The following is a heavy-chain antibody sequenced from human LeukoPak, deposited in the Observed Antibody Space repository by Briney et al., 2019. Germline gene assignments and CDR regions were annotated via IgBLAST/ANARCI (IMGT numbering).Heavy chain of an antibody. V-gene: IGHV1-69*05. CDR2: IIPIFGTA. D-gene: IGHD3-22*01. J-gene: IGHJ4*02. CDR1: GGTFSSYA. CDR3: ARQLSPPYYYDSSGYYQDY. Sequence: VASVKVSCKASGGTFSSYAISWVRQAPGQRLEWMGGIIPIFGTANYAQKFQGRVTITTDESTSTAYMELSSLRSEDTAVYYCARQLSPPYYYDSSGYYQDYWGQGTLVTVSS.